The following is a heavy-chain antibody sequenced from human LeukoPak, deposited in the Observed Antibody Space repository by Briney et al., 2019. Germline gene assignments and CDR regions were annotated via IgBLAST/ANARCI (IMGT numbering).Heavy chain of an antibody. Sequence: GGSLRLSCATSGFIVSSNYMCWVRRAPGKGLEWVSVIYSGGSTYYADSVKGRFTISRDNSKNTLHLQMNRLRAEDTAVYYCASPFYDILTVYRNDPSDDFDVWGQGTMVTVSS. J-gene: IGHJ3*01. CDR1: GFIVSSNY. V-gene: IGHV3-66*01. CDR3: ASPFYDILTVYRNDPSDDFDV. D-gene: IGHD3-9*01. CDR2: IYSGGST.